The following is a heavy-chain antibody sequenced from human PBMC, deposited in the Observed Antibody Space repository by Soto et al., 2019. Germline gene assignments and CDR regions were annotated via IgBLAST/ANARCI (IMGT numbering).Heavy chain of an antibody. V-gene: IGHV4-31*03. J-gene: IGHJ3*02. D-gene: IGHD2-15*01. Sequence: QVQLQESGPGLVKPSQTLSLTCTVSGGSISSGGYYWSWIRQHPGKGLEWIGYIYYSGSTYYNPSLKRRVTISVDTSKNHFSLKLSSVTAADTAVYYCASQRGGGPNAFDIWGQGTMVTVSS. CDR3: ASQRGGGPNAFDI. CDR1: GGSISSGGYY. CDR2: IYYSGST.